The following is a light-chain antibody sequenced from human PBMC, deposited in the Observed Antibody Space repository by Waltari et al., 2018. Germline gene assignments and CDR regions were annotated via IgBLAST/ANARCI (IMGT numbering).Light chain of an antibody. Sequence: EIVMTQSPATLSVSPGERATLSCRASQSISSNLAWYQKRPGQAPSLLIYGASTRATGVPARFSGSGSGTEFTLTISSLQSEDFAIYYCQQYNNWHSYTFGQGTRLEI. V-gene: IGKV3-15*01. CDR2: GAS. CDR1: QSISSN. CDR3: QQYNNWHSYT. J-gene: IGKJ2*01.